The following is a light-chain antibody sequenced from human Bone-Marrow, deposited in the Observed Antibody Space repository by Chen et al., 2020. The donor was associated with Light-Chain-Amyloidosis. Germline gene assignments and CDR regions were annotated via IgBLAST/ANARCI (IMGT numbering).Light chain of an antibody. Sequence: SYELTQPPSVSVSPGQTARITCSGDDLPTKYAYWYQQKPGQAPVLVIHRDTERPSGISERFSCSSSGTTATLTISGVQAEDEADYHCQSADSSGTYEVIFGPGTKLTVL. CDR3: QSADSSGTYEVI. CDR1: DLPTKY. J-gene: IGLJ2*01. V-gene: IGLV3-25*03. CDR2: RDT.